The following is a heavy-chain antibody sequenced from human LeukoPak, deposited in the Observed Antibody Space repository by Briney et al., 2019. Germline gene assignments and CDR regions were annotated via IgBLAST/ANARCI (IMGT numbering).Heavy chain of an antibody. V-gene: IGHV3-7*01. Sequence: GGSLRLSCAASGFTFSSYWMSWVCQAPGKGRGWVANIKQDGSEKYYVDSVKGRFTISRDNAKNSLYLQMNSLRAEDTAVYYCARGTEVPAAYFDYWGQGTLVTVSS. CDR1: GFTFSSYW. J-gene: IGHJ4*02. CDR2: IKQDGSEK. D-gene: IGHD2-2*01. CDR3: ARGTEVPAAYFDY.